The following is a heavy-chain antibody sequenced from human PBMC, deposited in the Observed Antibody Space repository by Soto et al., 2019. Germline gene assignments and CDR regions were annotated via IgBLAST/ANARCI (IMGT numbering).Heavy chain of an antibody. D-gene: IGHD5-18*01. J-gene: IGHJ5*02. V-gene: IGHV4-39*01. Sequence: SETLSLTCTVSGGSISSSSYYWGWIRQPPGKGLEWIGSIYYSGSTYYNPSLKSRVTISVDTSKNQFSLKLSSVTAADTAVYYCASRGYSYGYGWFDPWGQGTLVTVSS. CDR2: IYYSGST. CDR3: ASRGYSYGYGWFDP. CDR1: GGSISSSSYY.